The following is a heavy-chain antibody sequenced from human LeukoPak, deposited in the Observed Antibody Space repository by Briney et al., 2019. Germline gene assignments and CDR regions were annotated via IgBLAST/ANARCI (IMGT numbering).Heavy chain of an antibody. CDR3: AGGIVGATIDY. CDR2: ISYDGSNK. V-gene: IGHV3-30*03. J-gene: IGHJ4*02. Sequence: GRSLRLSCAASGFTFSSYGMHWVRQAPGKGLEWVAVISYDGSNKYYADSVKGRFTISRDNSKNTLYLQMNSLRAEDTAVYYCAGGIVGATIDYWGQGTLVTVSS. D-gene: IGHD1-26*01. CDR1: GFTFSSYG.